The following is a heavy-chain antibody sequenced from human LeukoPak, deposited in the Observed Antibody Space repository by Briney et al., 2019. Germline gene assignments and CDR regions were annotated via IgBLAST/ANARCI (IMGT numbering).Heavy chain of an antibody. CDR1: GFTFSSYG. J-gene: IGHJ4*02. CDR3: ARSRYSSGRGAFEY. V-gene: IGHV3-30*02. CDR2: IRSDGSNK. D-gene: IGHD6-19*01. Sequence: PGGSLRLSCAASGFTFSSYGMHWVRQAPGKGLEWVAFIRSDGSNKYYADSVKGRFTISRDNSKLYLQMNSLRAEDTAVYYCARSRYSSGRGAFEYWGQGTLVTVSS.